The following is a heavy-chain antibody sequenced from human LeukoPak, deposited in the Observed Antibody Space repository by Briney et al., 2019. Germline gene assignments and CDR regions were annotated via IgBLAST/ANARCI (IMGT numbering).Heavy chain of an antibody. Sequence: GGSLRLSCAASGFTFRSYWMTWVRQAPGKGLEWVANIKQDGNEKYYVDSVKGRFTISRGNAKNSLYLQMNSLRAEDTAVYYCAREYFYGSGSYYNGYWGQGTLVTVSS. CDR3: AREYFYGSGSYYNGY. CDR1: GFTFRSYW. J-gene: IGHJ4*02. D-gene: IGHD3-10*01. V-gene: IGHV3-7*04. CDR2: IKQDGNEK.